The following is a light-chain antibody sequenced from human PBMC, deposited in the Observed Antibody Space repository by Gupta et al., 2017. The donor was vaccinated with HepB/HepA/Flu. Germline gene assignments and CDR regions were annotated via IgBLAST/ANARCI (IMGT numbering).Light chain of an antibody. CDR2: DVS. J-gene: IGKJ3*01. Sequence: EIVLTQSPATLSLSPGARATLSCTASQSVNNYLAWFQQKPGQTPRLVTYDVSKRATGIPARFSGSGSGTDFTLTITGLEPEDFAVYYCQQRSNWPLTFGPGTKVDIK. CDR1: QSVNNY. V-gene: IGKV3-11*01. CDR3: QQRSNWPLT.